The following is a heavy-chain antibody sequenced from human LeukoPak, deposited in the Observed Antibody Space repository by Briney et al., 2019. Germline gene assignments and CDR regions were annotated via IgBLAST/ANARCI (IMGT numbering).Heavy chain of an antibody. CDR3: ARGYSSSWLGYFDY. CDR1: GFTFSSYG. J-gene: IGHJ4*02. Sequence: GGSLRLSCAASGFTFSSYGIHWVRRAPGKGLEWVAVVSSDGSIKHYADSVKGRFTISRDTSKNTVYLQMNSLGAEDTAFYYCARGYSSSWLGYFDYWGQGTLVTVSS. CDR2: VSSDGSIK. D-gene: IGHD6-13*01. V-gene: IGHV3-30*03.